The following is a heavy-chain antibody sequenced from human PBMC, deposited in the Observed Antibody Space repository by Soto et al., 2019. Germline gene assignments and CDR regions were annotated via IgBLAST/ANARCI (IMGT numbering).Heavy chain of an antibody. CDR2: IYYSGST. CDR1: GGSVSSGSYY. Sequence: QVQLQESGPGLVKPSETLSLTCTVSGGSVSSGSYYWSWIRQPPGKGLEWIGYIYYSGSTNYNPSPKSGVTISVATSKNQVSLKLSAVTAADTAVYYCARGIRDRDGYFDYWGQGTLVTVSS. J-gene: IGHJ4*02. CDR3: ARGIRDRDGYFDY. V-gene: IGHV4-61*01. D-gene: IGHD5-18*01.